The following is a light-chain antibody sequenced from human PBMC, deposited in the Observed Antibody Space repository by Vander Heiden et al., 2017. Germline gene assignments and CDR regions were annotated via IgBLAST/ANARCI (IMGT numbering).Light chain of an antibody. CDR2: ENI. Sequence: QSVLTQPPSVSAAPGQKVTISCSGGSSNIGYNSVSWYQHLPGTAPKLLVYENIKRPSGIHDRFSGAKSGTSATLGITGLQTGDEADYYCATWDASLSAWVFGGGTKLTVL. CDR3: ATWDASLSAWV. J-gene: IGLJ3*02. CDR1: SSNIGYNS. V-gene: IGLV1-51*02.